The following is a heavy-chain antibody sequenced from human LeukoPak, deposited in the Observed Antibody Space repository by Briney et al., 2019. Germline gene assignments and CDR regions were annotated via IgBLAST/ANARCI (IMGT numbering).Heavy chain of an antibody. J-gene: IGHJ4*02. Sequence: RASVKVSCKASGGTFSSYAISLVRQAPGQGLEWMGRIIPILGIANYAQKFQGRVTITADKSTSTAYMELSSLRSEDTAVYYCARYSGAADFDYWGQGTLVTVSS. CDR2: IIPILGIA. CDR1: GGTFSSYA. D-gene: IGHD7-27*01. V-gene: IGHV1-69*04. CDR3: ARYSGAADFDY.